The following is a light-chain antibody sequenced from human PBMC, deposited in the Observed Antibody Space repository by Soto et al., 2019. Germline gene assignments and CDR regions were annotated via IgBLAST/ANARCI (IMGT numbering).Light chain of an antibody. CDR1: SGHSSYI. V-gene: IGLV4-60*03. CDR2: LEGSGSY. CDR3: ETWDSRNVV. Sequence: QSVLTQSSSASASLGSSVKLTCTLSSGHSSYIIAWHQQQPGKAPRYLMKLEGSGSYNKGSGVPDRFSGSSSGADRHLTISNLQSEDEADYYCETWDSRNVVFGGGTQLTVL. J-gene: IGLJ2*01.